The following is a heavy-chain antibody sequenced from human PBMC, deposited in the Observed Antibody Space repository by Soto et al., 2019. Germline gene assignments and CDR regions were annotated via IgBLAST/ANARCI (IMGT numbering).Heavy chain of an antibody. J-gene: IGHJ4*02. CDR3: ARSHNWRLGQN. CDR1: GYTFTNYY. V-gene: IGHV1-46*01. D-gene: IGHD1-20*01. CDR2: IDPSGGST. Sequence: QVQLVQSGAEVKKPGASVKVSCKASGYTFTNYYMHWVRQAPGQGLEWMGIIDPSGGSTSYAQKFQGRVTMTRDTSTSTVYMEVSSLRSEDTAVYYCARSHNWRLGQNWGQGTLVNVSS.